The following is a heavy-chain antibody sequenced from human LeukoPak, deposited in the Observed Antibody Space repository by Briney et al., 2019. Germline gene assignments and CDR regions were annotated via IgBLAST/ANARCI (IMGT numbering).Heavy chain of an antibody. J-gene: IGHJ4*02. V-gene: IGHV3-30*18. CDR1: GFTFSNYG. Sequence: GGSLRLSCAASGFTFSNYGIHWVRQAPGKGLEWVAVISYDGSNKYYVDSVKGRFTISRDNSKNTLYLQMNSLRAEDTAVYYCVKDLNCGGDCYSAAGHWGQGILVTVSS. CDR3: VKDLNCGGDCYSAAGH. CDR2: ISYDGSNK. D-gene: IGHD2-21*02.